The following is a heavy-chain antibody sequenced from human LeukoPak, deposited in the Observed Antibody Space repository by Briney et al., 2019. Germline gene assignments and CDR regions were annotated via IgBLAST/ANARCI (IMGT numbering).Heavy chain of an antibody. D-gene: IGHD6-13*01. Sequence: GGSLRLSCAASGFTFSSYGMHWVRQAPGEGLEWVAVISYDGSNKYYADSVKGRFTISRDNSKNTLYLQMNSLRAEDTAVYYCAKVEQQLTYYYYGMDVWGKGTTVTVSS. CDR3: AKVEQQLTYYYYGMDV. CDR2: ISYDGSNK. CDR1: GFTFSSYG. V-gene: IGHV3-30*18. J-gene: IGHJ6*04.